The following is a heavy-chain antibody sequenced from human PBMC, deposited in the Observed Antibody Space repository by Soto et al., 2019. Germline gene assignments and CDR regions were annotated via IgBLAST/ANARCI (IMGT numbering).Heavy chain of an antibody. Sequence: QVQLVQSGAEVKKPGASVKVSCKASGYTFTDYYIHWVRQAPGQGLEWMGMINPSGGSTDYAQKFRGRDTISRDTSTGTVYMELSSRRSEDTAVYYCARPPFPGCINAVCYPFDYWGQGTLVTVSS. CDR3: ARPPFPGCINAVCYPFDY. D-gene: IGHD2-8*01. J-gene: IGHJ4*02. CDR2: INPSGGST. V-gene: IGHV1-46*01. CDR1: GYTFTDYY.